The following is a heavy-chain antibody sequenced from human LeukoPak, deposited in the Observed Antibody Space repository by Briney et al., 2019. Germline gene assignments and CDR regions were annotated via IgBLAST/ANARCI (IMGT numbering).Heavy chain of an antibody. Sequence: GASVKVSCKASSYTFTSYGISWVRQAPGHGLEWMGWISAYNGNTNYAQKLQGRVTMTTDTSTSTAYMELRSLRSDDTAVYYCARNYGSGKDRWFDPWGQGTLVTVSS. CDR3: ARNYGSGKDRWFDP. V-gene: IGHV1-18*01. CDR1: SYTFTSYG. CDR2: ISAYNGNT. D-gene: IGHD3-10*01. J-gene: IGHJ5*02.